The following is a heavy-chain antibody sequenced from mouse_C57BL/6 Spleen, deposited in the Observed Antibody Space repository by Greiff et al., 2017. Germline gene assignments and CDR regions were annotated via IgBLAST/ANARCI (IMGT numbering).Heavy chain of an antibody. J-gene: IGHJ2*01. V-gene: IGHV1-82*01. CDR3: ARKGGSSPLDY. CDR1: GYAFSSSW. D-gene: IGHD1-1*01. Sequence: QVQLQQSGPELVKPGASVKISFKASGYAFSSSWMNWVKQRPGKGLEWIGRIYPGDGDTNYNGKFKGKATLTADKSSSTAYMQLSSLTSEDSAVYFCARKGGSSPLDYWGQGTTLTVSS. CDR2: IYPGDGDT.